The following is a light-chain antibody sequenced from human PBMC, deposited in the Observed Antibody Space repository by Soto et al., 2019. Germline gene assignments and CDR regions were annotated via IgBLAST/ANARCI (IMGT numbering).Light chain of an antibody. V-gene: IGKV3-20*01. CDR2: GAS. J-gene: IGKJ1*01. Sequence: EIVLTQSPGTLSLSPGERATLSCRASRGVTRSLAWFQQKAGQAPRLLIYGASTRATGIPDRFSGSGSGTDFTLIISIVEPEDFAVYYCLQHGTSPYTFGQGTKVDIK. CDR3: LQHGTSPYT. CDR1: RGVTRS.